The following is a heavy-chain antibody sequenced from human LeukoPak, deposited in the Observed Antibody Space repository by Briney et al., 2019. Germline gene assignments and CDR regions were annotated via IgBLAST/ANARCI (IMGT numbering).Heavy chain of an antibody. CDR1: GGSFSGYY. V-gene: IGHV4-34*01. D-gene: IGHD3-22*01. J-gene: IGHJ1*01. CDR2: INHSGST. Sequence: SETLSLTCAVYGGSFSGYYWSWIRQPPGKGLEWIGEINHSGSTNYNPSLKSRVTISVDTSKNQFSLKLSSVTAADTAVYYCARGRAYYDSSGYYYRGSPVARVYFQNWGQGTLVTVSS. CDR3: ARGRAYYDSSGYYYRGSPVARVYFQN.